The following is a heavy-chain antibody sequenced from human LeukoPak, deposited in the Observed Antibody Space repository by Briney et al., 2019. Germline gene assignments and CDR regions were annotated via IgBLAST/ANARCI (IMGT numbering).Heavy chain of an antibody. V-gene: IGHV1-2*02. D-gene: IGHD5-24*01. CDR1: GGTFSTYA. J-gene: IGHJ4*02. CDR3: ARELEMVTIGGN. CDR2: INPKSGGT. Sequence: ASVKVSCKASGGTFSTYAISWGRQAPGQGLEWMGWINPKSGGTNYAQKFQCRVTMTRDTSISTAYMELSRLRSDDTAVYCCARELEMVTIGGNWGERDLGTVSS.